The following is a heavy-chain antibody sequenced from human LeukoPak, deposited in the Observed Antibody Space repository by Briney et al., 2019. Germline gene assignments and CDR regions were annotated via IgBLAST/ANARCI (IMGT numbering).Heavy chain of an antibody. J-gene: IGHJ4*02. D-gene: IGHD5-12*01. CDR3: ARGGIHDRSGYDGPVDY. V-gene: IGHV4-59*01. Sequence: SETLSLTCTVSGGSISSYYWSWIRQPPGKGLEWIGYIYYSGSTNYNPSLKSRVTISVDTSKNQFSPKLSSVTAADTAVYYCARGGIHDRSGYDGPVDYWGQGTLVTVSS. CDR1: GGSISSYY. CDR2: IYYSGST.